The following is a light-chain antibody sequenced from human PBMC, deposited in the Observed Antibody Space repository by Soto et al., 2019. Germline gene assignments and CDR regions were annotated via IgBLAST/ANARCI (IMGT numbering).Light chain of an antibody. V-gene: IGKV1-27*01. CDR3: QRYNDAST. Sequence: ILMTQSPATLSASVGDRVTITCRASQGISNYLAWYQQKPGRVPTLLISAASTLQSGVPSRFSGSGSGTDFTLTITSLQPEDVATYYCQRYNDASTFGQGTKVEI. CDR2: AAS. J-gene: IGKJ1*01. CDR1: QGISNY.